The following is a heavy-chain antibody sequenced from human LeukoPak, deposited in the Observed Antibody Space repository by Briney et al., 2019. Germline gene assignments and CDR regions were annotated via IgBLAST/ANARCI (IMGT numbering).Heavy chain of an antibody. CDR3: AKAVRSMVTGGGYFDS. CDR1: GFAFSNYA. Sequence: PGGSPRLSCAASGFAFSNYAMIWVRQAPGKGLEWVSSLSGGGDSRYYADSVMGRFTISRDNSKNTLYLQMNSLRAEDTAVYYCAKAVRSMVTGGGYFDSWGQGTLVTVSS. J-gene: IGHJ4*02. D-gene: IGHD3-10*01. CDR2: LSGGGDSR. V-gene: IGHV3-23*01.